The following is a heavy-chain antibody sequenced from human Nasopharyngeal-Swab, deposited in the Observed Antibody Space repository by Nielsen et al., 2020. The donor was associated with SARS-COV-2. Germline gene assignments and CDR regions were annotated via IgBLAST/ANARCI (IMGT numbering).Heavy chain of an antibody. V-gene: IGHV4-59*01. J-gene: IGHJ3*02. CDR3: RGITGTPGAFDI. CDR1: GGSISSYY. D-gene: IGHD1-20*01. CDR2: IYYSGST. Sequence: ESLKISCTVSGGSISSYYWSWIRQPPGKGLEWIGYIYYSGSTNYNPSLKSRVTISVDTSKNQFSLKLSSVTAADTAVYYCRGITGTPGAFDIWGQGTMVTVSS.